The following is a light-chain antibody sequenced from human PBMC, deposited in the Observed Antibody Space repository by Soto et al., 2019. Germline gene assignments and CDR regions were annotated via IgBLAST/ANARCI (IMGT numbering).Light chain of an antibody. CDR3: QQYNNWPPFT. Sequence: EIVMTQSPATLSVSPGERATLSCRASQSVSSNLAWYQQKPGQAPRRLIYGASTRATGIPARFSGSGSGTEFTLTISSLQSEDFAVYYCQQYNNWPPFTFGPGTKVDIK. CDR2: GAS. V-gene: IGKV3-15*01. CDR1: QSVSSN. J-gene: IGKJ3*01.